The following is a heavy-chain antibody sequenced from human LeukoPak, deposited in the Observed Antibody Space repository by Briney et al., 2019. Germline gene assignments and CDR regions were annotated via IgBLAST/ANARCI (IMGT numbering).Heavy chain of an antibody. CDR1: GFTFSTYG. CDR3: AKRGSGWYEDYYYYMDV. J-gene: IGHJ6*03. CDR2: IGGSGGGT. Sequence: GGSLTLSCAASGFTFSTYGMSWVRQAPGKGLEWVSAIGGSGGGTYYADSVKGRFTISRDNSKNTLYLQMNSLRAEDTAVYYCAKRGSGWYEDYYYYMDVWGKGTTVTISS. D-gene: IGHD6-19*01. V-gene: IGHV3-23*01.